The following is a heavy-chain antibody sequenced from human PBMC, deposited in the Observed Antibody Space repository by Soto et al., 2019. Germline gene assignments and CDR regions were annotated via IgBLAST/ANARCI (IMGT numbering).Heavy chain of an antibody. V-gene: IGHV3-20*04. CDR2: INWNGGST. D-gene: IGHD6-19*01. J-gene: IGHJ6*02. Sequence: PGGSLRLCCAASGFTFDDYGMSWVRHAPGKGLEWVSGINWNGGSTGYADSVKGRFTISRDNAKNSLYLQMNSLRAEDTALYYCARHSSGWIEYYYPSRMDAWGQGT. CDR1: GFTFDDYG. CDR3: ARHSSGWIEYYYPSRMDA.